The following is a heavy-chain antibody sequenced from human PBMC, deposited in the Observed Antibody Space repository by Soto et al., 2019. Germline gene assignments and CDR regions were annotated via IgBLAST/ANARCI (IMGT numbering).Heavy chain of an antibody. Sequence: SETLSLTFTVSGGSISSGGYYWSWIRQHPGKGLEWIGYIYYSGSTYYNPSLKSRVTISVDTSKNQFSLKLSSVTVADTAVYYCAGGGSIVVATRRLMDVWGKGTTVTVSS. CDR1: GGSISSGGYY. J-gene: IGHJ6*03. D-gene: IGHD3-22*01. V-gene: IGHV4-31*03. CDR2: IYYSGST. CDR3: AGGGSIVVATRRLMDV.